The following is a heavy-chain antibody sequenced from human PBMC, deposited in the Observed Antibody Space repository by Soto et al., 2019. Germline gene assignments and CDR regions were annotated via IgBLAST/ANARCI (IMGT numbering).Heavy chain of an antibody. CDR1: GFTFSSYS. CDR2: ISSSSSYI. CDR3: ARAYYYDSSGYYQKNWFDP. Sequence: GSVRLSCAASGFTFSSYSMNWVGQAPWKGLEWVSSISSSSSYIYYADSVKGRFTISRDNAKNSLYLQMNSLRAEDTAVYYCARAYYYDSSGYYQKNWFDPWGQGTLVTVSS. J-gene: IGHJ5*02. D-gene: IGHD3-22*01. V-gene: IGHV3-21*01.